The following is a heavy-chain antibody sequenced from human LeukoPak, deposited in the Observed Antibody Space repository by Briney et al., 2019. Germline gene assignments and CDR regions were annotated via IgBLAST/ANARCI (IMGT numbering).Heavy chain of an antibody. CDR2: INTDGSST. Sequence: PGGSLRLSCAASGFTFSNYWMHWVRQAPGKGLVWVSRINTDGSSTNYADSVKGRFTISRDNSRNTLYLQMNSLRAEDTAVYYCARVPPQWLPNRDAFDIWGQGTMVTVSS. CDR3: ARVPPQWLPNRDAFDI. D-gene: IGHD6-19*01. V-gene: IGHV3-74*01. CDR1: GFTFSNYW. J-gene: IGHJ3*02.